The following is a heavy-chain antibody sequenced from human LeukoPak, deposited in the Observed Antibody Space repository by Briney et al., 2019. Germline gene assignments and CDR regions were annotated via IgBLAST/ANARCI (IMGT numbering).Heavy chain of an antibody. V-gene: IGHV3-9*03. CDR2: ISWNSGSI. CDR3: AKDEFVASDFTGAFDI. J-gene: IGHJ3*02. D-gene: IGHD2-8*02. CDR1: GFTFDDYA. Sequence: GRSLRLSCAASGFTFDDYAMHWVRQAPGKGLEWGSGISWNSGSIGYADSVKGGFTISRDNAKNSLYLQMNSLRAEDMALYYCAKDEFVASDFTGAFDIWGQGTMVTVSS.